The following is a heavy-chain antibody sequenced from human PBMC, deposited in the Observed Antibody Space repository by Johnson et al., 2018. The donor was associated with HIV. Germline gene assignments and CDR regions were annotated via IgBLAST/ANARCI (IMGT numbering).Heavy chain of an antibody. J-gene: IGHJ3*02. Sequence: MQLVESGGGLVQPGGSLRLSCAASGFTFSSYAMSWVRQAPGKGLEWVSAISGSGGSTYYADSVKGRFTISRDNSKNTLYLQMNSLRAEATAVYYCAKSSSSFGAFDIWGQGTMVTVSS. V-gene: IGHV3-23*04. CDR3: AKSSSSFGAFDI. D-gene: IGHD6-6*01. CDR1: GFTFSSYA. CDR2: ISGSGGST.